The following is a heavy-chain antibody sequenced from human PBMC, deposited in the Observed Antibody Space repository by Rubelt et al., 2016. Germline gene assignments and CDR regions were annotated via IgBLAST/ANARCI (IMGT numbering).Heavy chain of an antibody. V-gene: IGHV3-21*01. CDR2: ISSSSSYI. D-gene: IGHD1-26*01. CDR3: AREPSEGGAGATIADAFDI. Sequence: QLVESGGGLVKPGGSLRLSCAASGLTFSSYSMNWVRQAPGKGLEWVSSISSSSSYIYYADSVKGRFTISRDNAKNSLYLQMNSLRAEDTAVYYCAREPSEGGAGATIADAFDIWGQGTMVTVSS. CDR1: GLTFSSYS. J-gene: IGHJ3*02.